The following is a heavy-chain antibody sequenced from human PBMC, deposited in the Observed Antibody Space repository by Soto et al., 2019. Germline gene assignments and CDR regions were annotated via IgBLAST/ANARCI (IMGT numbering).Heavy chain of an antibody. D-gene: IGHD3-22*01. Sequence: PSETLSLTCAVSGYSISSGYYWGWLRQPPGKGLEWIGSIYHGVGTYYNPSLNSRVTLSIDMTNNHVSLILKSVTAADTAVYYCARLVPWVPYYYDSSPYTFENWFDPCGQGTLVTVCS. CDR3: ARLVPWVPYYYDSSPYTFENWFDP. CDR2: IYHGVGT. J-gene: IGHJ5*02. CDR1: GYSISSGYY. V-gene: IGHV4-38-2*01.